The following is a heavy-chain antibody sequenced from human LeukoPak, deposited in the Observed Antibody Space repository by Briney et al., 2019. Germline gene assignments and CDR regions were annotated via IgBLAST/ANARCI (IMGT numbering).Heavy chain of an antibody. CDR1: GGTFSSYA. D-gene: IGHD2-2*01. V-gene: IGHV1-69*04. Sequence: ASVKVSCKASGGTFSSYAISWVRQAPGQGLEWMGRIIPMFGIANYAQKFQGGVTITADKSTSTAYMELTSLRPEDTAVYYCARWAGYCGSATCPYYLDFWGQGTLVTVSS. CDR2: IIPMFGIA. CDR3: ARWAGYCGSATCPYYLDF. J-gene: IGHJ4*02.